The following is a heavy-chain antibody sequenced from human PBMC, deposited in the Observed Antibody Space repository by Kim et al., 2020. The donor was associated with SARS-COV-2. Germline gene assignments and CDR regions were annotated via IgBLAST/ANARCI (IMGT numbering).Heavy chain of an antibody. J-gene: IGHJ4*02. Sequence: GGSLRLSCVGSGFTFSNYAMNWVRQAPGQGLEWLSAISDSGVNTYHADSVKGRFTISRDNPKNTLYLPMNSLRAEDTAVYYCAKRACKGVSCPIDSWGEG. CDR3: AKRACKGVSCPIDS. CDR1: GFTFSNYA. V-gene: IGHV3-23*01. D-gene: IGHD2-15*01. CDR2: ISDSGVNT.